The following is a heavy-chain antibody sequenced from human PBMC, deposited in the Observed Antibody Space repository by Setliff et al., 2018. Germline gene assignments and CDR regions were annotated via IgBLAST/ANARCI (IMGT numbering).Heavy chain of an antibody. CDR2: IYYTGST. Sequence: PSETLSLTCTVSGGSINSGDYFWSWFRQLPGKGPEWIGYIYYTGSTHYNPSLKSRLTMSVDTSKNQFSLNLKSVTAADTAVYFCARDGSYYDRGGNRTWFFDLWGRGTLVTVSS. CDR1: GGSINSGDYF. J-gene: IGHJ2*01. CDR3: ARDGSYYDRGGNRTWFFDL. V-gene: IGHV4-31*03. D-gene: IGHD3-22*01.